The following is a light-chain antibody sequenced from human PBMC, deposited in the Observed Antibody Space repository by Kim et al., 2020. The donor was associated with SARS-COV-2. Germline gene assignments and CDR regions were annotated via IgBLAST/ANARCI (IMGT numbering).Light chain of an antibody. J-gene: IGLJ2*01. CDR1: KLGDKY. CDR3: QTWDSTNVV. CDR2: HDN. V-gene: IGLV3-1*01. Sequence: VSQGQTASITCYGDKLGDKYTCWYQQKSGQSPVLVIFHDNKRPSGISERISGFNSGNTATLTISGTQSMDEADYYCQTWDSTNVVFGGGTKLTVL.